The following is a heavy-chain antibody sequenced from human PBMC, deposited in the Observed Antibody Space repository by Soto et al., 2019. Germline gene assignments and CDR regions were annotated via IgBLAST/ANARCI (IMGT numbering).Heavy chain of an antibody. CDR2: IYHSGST. Sequence: QVQLQESGPGLVKPWGTLSLTCAVSGGSISSSNWWSWVRQPPGKGLEWIGEIYHSGSTNYNPSLKTRVTISVDKSKNQFSLKLSSVTAADTAVYYCARVVLDSSGYYSYYFDYWGQGTLVTVST. V-gene: IGHV4-4*02. J-gene: IGHJ4*02. CDR1: GGSISSSNW. CDR3: ARVVLDSSGYYSYYFDY. D-gene: IGHD3-22*01.